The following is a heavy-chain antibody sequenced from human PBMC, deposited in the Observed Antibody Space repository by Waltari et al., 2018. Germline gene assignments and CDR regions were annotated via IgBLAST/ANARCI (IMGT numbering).Heavy chain of an antibody. D-gene: IGHD5-18*01. CDR1: GYCFLAYA. J-gene: IGHJ4*02. CDR2: INVGNGNT. Sequence: QVQFVQSGAEVKKPGASVEVSCKASGYCFLAYAMHWVRQAPGQRTEWMGWINVGNGNTKYSQNFQGRVTITSDISASTAYLEVSSLRSEDTALYYCARGHRLPFFDFWGKGTLVTVSS. V-gene: IGHV1-3*01. CDR3: ARGHRLPFFDF.